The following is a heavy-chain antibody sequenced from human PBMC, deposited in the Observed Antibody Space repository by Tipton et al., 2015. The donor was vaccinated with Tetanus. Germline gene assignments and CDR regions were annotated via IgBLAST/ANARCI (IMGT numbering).Heavy chain of an antibody. CDR3: ARLYGDYFHAMGY. J-gene: IGHJ4*02. Sequence: SLRLSCAASGFTFSIYGMSWARQAPGKGLEWVARTISSGGTTNYADSVKGRFTISRDNSKNTLYLQMTSLRAEDTAVYYCARLYGDYFHAMGYWGQGTLVTVSS. V-gene: IGHV3-23*01. CDR1: GFTFSIYG. CDR2: TISSGGTT. D-gene: IGHD4-17*01.